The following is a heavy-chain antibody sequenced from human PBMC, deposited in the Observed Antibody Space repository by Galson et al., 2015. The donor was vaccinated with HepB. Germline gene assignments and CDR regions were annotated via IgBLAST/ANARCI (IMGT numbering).Heavy chain of an antibody. CDR2: LYWDDDK. D-gene: IGHD3-3*01. CDR1: GFSLSTSGVG. CDR3: AYCAGVYYDFWSGYYTAPYFDY. J-gene: IGHJ4*02. V-gene: IGHV2-5*02. Sequence: PALVKPTQTLTLTCTFSGFSLSTSGVGVGWIRQPPGKALEWLALLYWDDDKRYSPSLKSRLTITKDTSKNQEVLTMTNMDPVDTATYYCAYCAGVYYDFWSGYYTAPYFDYWGQGTLVTVSS.